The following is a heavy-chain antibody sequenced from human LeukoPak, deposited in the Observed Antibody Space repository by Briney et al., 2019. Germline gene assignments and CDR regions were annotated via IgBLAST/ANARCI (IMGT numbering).Heavy chain of an antibody. Sequence: PGASLRLSCVASGFTFCNYAMSWVRQAPGKRLERGSAVTGRGGSTYSADSVKGRFTISRDNSRNTLFLQMNSLRAEDAAIYYCAKWGDFDILAGYYVSDFWGQGTLVTVSS. V-gene: IGHV3-23*01. CDR1: GFTFCNYA. CDR2: VTGRGGST. D-gene: IGHD3-9*01. J-gene: IGHJ4*02. CDR3: AKWGDFDILAGYYVSDF.